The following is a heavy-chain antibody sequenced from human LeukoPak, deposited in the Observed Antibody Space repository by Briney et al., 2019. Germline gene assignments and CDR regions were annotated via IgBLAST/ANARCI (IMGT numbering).Heavy chain of an antibody. D-gene: IGHD6-13*01. CDR1: GGTFSSYA. Sequence: ASVKVSCKASGGTFSSYAITWVRQDPGQGLEWMGRIIPIFGTANYAQKFQGRVTITTDESTRTAYMELSSLRSEDTAVYYCARERPPGDSSSWFLEGYFDIWGQGSLVIVSS. CDR2: IIPIFGTA. V-gene: IGHV1-69*05. CDR3: ARERPPGDSSSWFLEGYFDI. J-gene: IGHJ4*02.